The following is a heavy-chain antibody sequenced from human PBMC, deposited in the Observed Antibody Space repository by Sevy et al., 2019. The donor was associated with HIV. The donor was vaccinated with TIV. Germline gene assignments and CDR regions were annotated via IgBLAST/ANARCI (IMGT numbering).Heavy chain of an antibody. CDR3: ARVGSSRWYGALFYYYSYGMDV. Sequence: GGSLRLSCVGSGFTFSSYWLTWVRQAPGKGPEWVANINEDGSEKYYVSSVKGRFTISRDNAKDSLFLEMNNLRAQDTAVYYCARVGSSRWYGALFYYYSYGMDVWGQGTTVTVSS. J-gene: IGHJ6*02. CDR1: GFTFSSYW. V-gene: IGHV3-7*01. CDR2: INEDGSEK. D-gene: IGHD6-13*01.